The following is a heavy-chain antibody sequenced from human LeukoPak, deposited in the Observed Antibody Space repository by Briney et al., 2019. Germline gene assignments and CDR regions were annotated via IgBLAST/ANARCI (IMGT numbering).Heavy chain of an antibody. CDR3: TRANYGDYGLNWFDP. CDR2: IRSKAYGGTT. D-gene: IGHD4-17*01. CDR1: GFTFGDYA. V-gene: IGHV3-49*03. J-gene: IGHJ5*02. Sequence: GGSLRLSCTASGFTFGDYAMSWFRQAPGKGLEWVGFIRSKAYGGTTEYAASVKGRFTTSRDDSKSIAYLQMNSLKTEDTAVYYCTRANYGDYGLNWFDPWGQGTLVTVSS.